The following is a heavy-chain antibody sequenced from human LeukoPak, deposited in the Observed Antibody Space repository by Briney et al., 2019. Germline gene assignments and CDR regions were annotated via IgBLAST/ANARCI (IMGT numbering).Heavy chain of an antibody. Sequence: ASVKVSCKASGYTFTSYGISWVRQAPGPGLEWMGWISAYNGNTNYAQKLQGRVTMTTDTSTNTAYRALRSLVSDAQSAWYCSRDVDIVATTVGYWGQGTLVTVSS. V-gene: IGHV1-18*01. D-gene: IGHD5-12*01. CDR3: SRDVDIVATTVGY. CDR2: ISAYNGNT. CDR1: GYTFTSYG. J-gene: IGHJ4*02.